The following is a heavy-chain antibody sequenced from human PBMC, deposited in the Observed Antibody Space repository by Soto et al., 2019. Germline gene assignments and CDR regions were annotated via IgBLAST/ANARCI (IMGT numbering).Heavy chain of an antibody. Sequence: SETLSLTCTVSGGSISSYYWSWIRQPPGKGLEWIGYIYYSGSTNYNPSLKSRVTISVDTSKNQFSLKLSSVTAADTAVYYCARDIGFWSGYYIGTFDYWGQGTLVT. CDR1: GGSISSYY. CDR2: IYYSGST. CDR3: ARDIGFWSGYYIGTFDY. V-gene: IGHV4-59*01. D-gene: IGHD3-3*01. J-gene: IGHJ4*02.